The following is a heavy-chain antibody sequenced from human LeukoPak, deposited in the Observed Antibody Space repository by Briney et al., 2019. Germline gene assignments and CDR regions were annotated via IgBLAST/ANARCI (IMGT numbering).Heavy chain of an antibody. D-gene: IGHD1-26*01. CDR3: ARDGCTSTTCTSLGGFTG. CDR1: GFTFTAYW. V-gene: IGHV3-7*01. J-gene: IGHJ4*02. CDR2: INQAGNER. Sequence: GGSLRLSCEGSGFTFTAYWMRWVRQAPGQGLEWVASINQAGNERLFADSVRGRFTISRDNARKSVFLQMDSLRDDDTGVYFCARDGCTSTTCTSLGGFTGWAQGTLVTVSS.